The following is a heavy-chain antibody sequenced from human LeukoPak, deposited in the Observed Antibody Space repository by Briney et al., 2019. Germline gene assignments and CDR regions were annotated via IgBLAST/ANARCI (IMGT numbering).Heavy chain of an antibody. V-gene: IGHV3-9*01. J-gene: IGHJ4*02. D-gene: IGHD2-2*01. CDR2: ISWNSRTV. CDR1: EFTFDDYA. Sequence: GRSLRLSYAASEFTFDDYAIHWVRQVPGKGLEWVSGISWNSRTVSYADSVRGRFTISRDNAMNSLYLQMNSLRAEDTAVYYCAPRHCVGTTCYAGFDYWGQGTLVTVSS. CDR3: APRHCVGTTCYAGFDY.